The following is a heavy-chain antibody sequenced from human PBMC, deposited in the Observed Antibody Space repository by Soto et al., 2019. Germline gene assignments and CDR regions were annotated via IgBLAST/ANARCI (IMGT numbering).Heavy chain of an antibody. CDR2: IYHSGST. J-gene: IGHJ5*02. D-gene: IGHD3-3*01. CDR3: ARARYYDFWSGYYPNWFDP. V-gene: IGHV4-30-2*01. Sequence: PSETLSLTCAVSGGSISSGGYSWSWIRQPPGKGLEWIGYIYHSGSTYYNPSLKSRVTISVDRSKNQFSLKLSSVTAADTAVYYCARARYYDFWSGYYPNWFDPWGQGTLVTVSS. CDR1: GGSISSGGYS.